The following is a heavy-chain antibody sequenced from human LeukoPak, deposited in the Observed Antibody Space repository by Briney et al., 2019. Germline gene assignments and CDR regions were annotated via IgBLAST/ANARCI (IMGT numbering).Heavy chain of an antibody. CDR2: IIPIFGTA. CDR1: GGTFSSYA. V-gene: IGHV1-69*05. J-gene: IGHJ3*02. D-gene: IGHD5-18*01. Sequence: SVKVSCKASGGTFSSYAISWVRQAPGQGLEWMGRIIPIFGTANYAQKFQGRVTITTDESTSTAYMELSRLRPEDTAVYYCARGEIQLWLNHGAFDIWGQGTMVTVSS. CDR3: ARGEIQLWLNHGAFDI.